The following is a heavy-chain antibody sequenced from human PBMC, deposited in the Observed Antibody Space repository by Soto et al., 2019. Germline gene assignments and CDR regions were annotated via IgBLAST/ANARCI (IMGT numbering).Heavy chain of an antibody. J-gene: IGHJ4*02. V-gene: IGHV3-23*01. D-gene: IGHD3-3*01. CDR2: ISGSGDRT. Sequence: EVQLLESGGGLVQPGGSLRLSCAASGSTFSSYAMSWVRQAPGKGLEWVSAISGSGDRTYYADSVKGRFTISRDNSRNTLYMQMNSLRGEDTAVYFCAKMSGPPHWGQGTLVTVSS. CDR3: AKMSGPPH. CDR1: GSTFSSYA.